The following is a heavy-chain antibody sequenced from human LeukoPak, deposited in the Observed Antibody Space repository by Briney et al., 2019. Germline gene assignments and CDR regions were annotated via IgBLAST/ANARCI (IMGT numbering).Heavy chain of an antibody. V-gene: IGHV1-2*02. D-gene: IGHD1-1*01. Sequence: ASVKVSCKAFGYTITGYYIHWVRQAPGQGLEWMGWINPNNGGTNSAQKFQGRVTMTRDTSIGTANMELNRLTCDDTAVYYCGRDRHWNQGNFDYWGQGTLVTVSS. CDR2: INPNNGGT. J-gene: IGHJ4*02. CDR1: GYTITGYY. CDR3: GRDRHWNQGNFDY.